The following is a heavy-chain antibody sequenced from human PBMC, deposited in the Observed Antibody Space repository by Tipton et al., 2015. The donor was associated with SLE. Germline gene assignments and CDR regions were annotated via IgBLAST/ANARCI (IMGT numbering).Heavy chain of an antibody. V-gene: IGHV4-39*07. CDR3: ARGRNDEATFYYSYYIDV. Sequence: GLVKPSETLSLSCSVSGDSFTSGRHSWGWIRQTPGERVEWIGGIYATGNTYYNPSLKSRVSMSVDTSKNQFSLKLTSVTAADTAVYYCARGRNDEATFYYSYYIDVWGKGTTVTVAS. J-gene: IGHJ6*03. D-gene: IGHD1-1*01. CDR2: IYATGNT. CDR1: GDSFTSGRHS.